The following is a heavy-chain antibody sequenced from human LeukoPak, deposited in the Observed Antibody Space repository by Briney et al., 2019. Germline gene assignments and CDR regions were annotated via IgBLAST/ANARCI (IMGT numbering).Heavy chain of an antibody. J-gene: IGHJ4*02. CDR2: INAGNGNT. V-gene: IGHV1-3*01. D-gene: IGHD3-10*01. Sequence: ASVKVSCKASGYTFTSYAMHWVRQAPGQRLEWMGWINAGNGNTKYSQKFQGRVTITRDTSASTAYMELSSLRSEDTAVYYCARATPPYGSGSYVLGYWGRGTLVTVSS. CDR3: ARATPPYGSGSYVLGY. CDR1: GYTFTSYA.